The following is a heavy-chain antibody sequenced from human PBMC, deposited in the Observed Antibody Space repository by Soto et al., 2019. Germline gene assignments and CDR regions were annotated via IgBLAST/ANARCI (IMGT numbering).Heavy chain of an antibody. CDR3: SRYYDSRGSVDY. CDR1: GGSISSGDYY. D-gene: IGHD3-22*01. CDR2: IYYSGST. J-gene: IGHJ4*02. Sequence: PSETLSLTCTVSGGSISSGDYYWSWIRQPPGKGLEWIGYIYYSGSTYHNPSLKSRVVISVDTSKNQFSLRLNSVTAADTAVYYVSRYYDSRGSVDYWGQGTLAPVSS. V-gene: IGHV4-30-4*03.